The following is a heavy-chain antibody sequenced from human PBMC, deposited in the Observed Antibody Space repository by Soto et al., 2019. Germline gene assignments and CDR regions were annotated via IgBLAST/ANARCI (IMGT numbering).Heavy chain of an antibody. CDR1: GFGFSTYW. J-gene: IGHJ4*02. CDR3: ARDSGIRTVDF. CDR2: IKEDGSDK. Sequence: SGGSLRLSCAASGFGFSTYWMSWVRQAPGKGLEWVANIKEDGSDKYYVDSVEGRFTVSRDNAKNSLFLQMNSLRAEDTAVYYCARDSGIRTVDFWGQGTLVTVSS. V-gene: IGHV3-7*03. D-gene: IGHD5-12*01.